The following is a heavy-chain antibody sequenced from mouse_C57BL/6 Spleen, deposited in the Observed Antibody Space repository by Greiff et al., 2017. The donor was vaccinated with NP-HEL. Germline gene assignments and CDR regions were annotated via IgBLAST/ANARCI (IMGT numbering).Heavy chain of an antibody. J-gene: IGHJ4*01. V-gene: IGHV1-19*01. CDR3: ARASTIRDYAMDY. D-gene: IGHD2-1*01. CDR1: GYTFTDYY. Sequence: VQLQQSGPVLVKPGASVKMSCKASGYTFTDYYMNWVKQSHGKSLEWSGVINPYNGGTSYNQKFKGKATLTVDKSSSTAYMELNSLTSEDSAVYYCARASTIRDYAMDYWGQGTSVTVSS. CDR2: INPYNGGT.